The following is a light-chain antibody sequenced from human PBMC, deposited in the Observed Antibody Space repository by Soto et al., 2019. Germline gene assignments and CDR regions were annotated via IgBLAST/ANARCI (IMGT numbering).Light chain of an antibody. J-gene: IGKJ4*01. V-gene: IGKV3-15*01. CDR3: QQYNNWPPLT. CDR2: DAS. Sequence: EIVMTQSPATLSVSPGDRATLSCRASQSVSSSLAWYQQIPGQAPRLLIYDASTRATGIPATFGGSGSGTGFTLTISSLQSEDFAVYYCQQYNNWPPLTFGGGTKVELK. CDR1: QSVSSS.